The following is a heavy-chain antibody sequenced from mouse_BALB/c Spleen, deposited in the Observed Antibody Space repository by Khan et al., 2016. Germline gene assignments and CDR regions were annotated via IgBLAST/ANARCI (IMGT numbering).Heavy chain of an antibody. CDR2: ISSGGST. V-gene: IGHV5-6-5*01. J-gene: IGHJ2*01. Sequence: EVELVESGGGLVKPGGSLKLSCAASGFTFSSYAMSWVRQTPEKRLEWVASISSGGSTYYPDSVKGRFTISRDNARNILNLQMTSLMSEDTAMYYCAREDYGNYGDYFDYWGQGTTLTVS. CDR3: AREDYGNYGDYFDY. D-gene: IGHD2-1*01. CDR1: GFTFSSYA.